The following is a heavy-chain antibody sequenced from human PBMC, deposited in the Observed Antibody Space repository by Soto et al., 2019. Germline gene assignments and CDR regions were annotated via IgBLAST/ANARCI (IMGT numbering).Heavy chain of an antibody. J-gene: IGHJ6*03. Sequence: GSLRLSCAASGFTFSSYGMHWVRQAPGKGLEWVAVIWYDGSNKYYADSVKGRFTISRDNSKNTLYLQMNSLRAEDTAVYYCARRQRFLEWLRGYYYYYMDVWGKGTTVTVSS. CDR1: GFTFSSYG. D-gene: IGHD3-3*01. CDR2: IWYDGSNK. CDR3: ARRQRFLEWLRGYYYYYMDV. V-gene: IGHV3-33*01.